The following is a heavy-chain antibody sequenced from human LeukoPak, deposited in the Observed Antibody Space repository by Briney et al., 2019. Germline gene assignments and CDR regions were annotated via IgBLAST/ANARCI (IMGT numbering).Heavy chain of an antibody. CDR3: ARQIGYCSGGSCYFDN. CDR2: ISGSGGDT. V-gene: IGHV3-23*01. J-gene: IGHJ4*02. CDR1: GFTFSNYA. Sequence: GGPLRLSCAGSGFTFSNYAMSWVRQAPGTGLQWVSAISGSGGDTYHADSVKGRFTISRDKSKNTMVLQMNSLRVDDMGVYYCARQIGYCSGGSCYFDNWGQGTLVTVSS. D-gene: IGHD2-15*01.